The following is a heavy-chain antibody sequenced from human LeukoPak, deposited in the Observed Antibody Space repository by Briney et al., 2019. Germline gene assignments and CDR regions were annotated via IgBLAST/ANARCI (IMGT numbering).Heavy chain of an antibody. Sequence: PGGSLRLSCAASGFNFSSYEMNWVRQAPGKGLEWVSYISSSGTTIYYTDSVKGRFPISRDNAKSSLYLQMNSLRAEDTAVYYCARSSRGAYYYYVMDVWGQGTTVTVSS. D-gene: IGHD3-10*01. J-gene: IGHJ6*02. V-gene: IGHV3-48*03. CDR2: ISSSGTTI. CDR3: ARSSRGAYYYYVMDV. CDR1: GFNFSSYE.